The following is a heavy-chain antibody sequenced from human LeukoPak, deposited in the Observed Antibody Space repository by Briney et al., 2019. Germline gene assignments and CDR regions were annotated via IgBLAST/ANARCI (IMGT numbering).Heavy chain of an antibody. Sequence: SETLSLTCTVSGGSISRDYWSWIRQPPGKGLEWIGYIYYSGSTNYNPSLKSRVTISVDTSKNQFSLKLSSVTAADTAVYYCAGHTTYYDFWSGFGYWGQGTLVTVSS. CDR1: GGSISRDY. V-gene: IGHV4-59*01. J-gene: IGHJ4*02. CDR2: IYYSGST. D-gene: IGHD3-3*01. CDR3: AGHTTYYDFWSGFGY.